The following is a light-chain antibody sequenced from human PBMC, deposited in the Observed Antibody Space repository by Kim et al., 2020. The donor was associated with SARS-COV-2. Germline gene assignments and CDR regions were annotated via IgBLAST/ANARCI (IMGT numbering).Light chain of an antibody. CDR2: ANS. CDR1: SSNIGARYD. J-gene: IGLJ1*01. Sequence: QSVLTQPPSVSGAPGQRVTISCAGSSSNIGARYDVHWYQHLPGTAPKLLIYANSNRPSGVPDRFSGSKSGTSASLAITGLQAEDEADYYCQSYDSSLSGFVFGTGTKVTVL. V-gene: IGLV1-40*01. CDR3: QSYDSSLSGFV.